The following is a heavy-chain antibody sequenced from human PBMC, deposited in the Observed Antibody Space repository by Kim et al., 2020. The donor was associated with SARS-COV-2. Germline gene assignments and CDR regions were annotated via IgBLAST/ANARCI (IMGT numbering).Heavy chain of an antibody. Sequence: GGSLRLSCAASGFTFSSYGMHWVRQAPGKGLEWVAVIWYDGSNKYYADSVKGRFTISRDNSKNTLYLQMNSLRAEDTAVYYCAKDSGGMVRVFDYWGQGTLVTVSS. V-gene: IGHV3-33*06. CDR2: IWYDGSNK. CDR1: GFTFSSYG. J-gene: IGHJ4*02. CDR3: AKDSGGMVRVFDY. D-gene: IGHD3-10*01.